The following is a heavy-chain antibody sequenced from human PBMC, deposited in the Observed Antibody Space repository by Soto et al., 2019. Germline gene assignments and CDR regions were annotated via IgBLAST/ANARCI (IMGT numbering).Heavy chain of an antibody. CDR1: GGSFSDYS. J-gene: IGHJ5*02. Sequence: SETLSLTCAVYGGSFSDYSWTWIRQPPGKALEWIGQINHSGSANYNPSLKSRVTISVDRSKNQFSLKVRSVTAADTAVYYCAIEAYGDYVGYFHPWRQGILVSV. CDR3: AIEAYGDYVGYFHP. CDR2: INHSGSA. V-gene: IGHV4-34*01. D-gene: IGHD4-17*01.